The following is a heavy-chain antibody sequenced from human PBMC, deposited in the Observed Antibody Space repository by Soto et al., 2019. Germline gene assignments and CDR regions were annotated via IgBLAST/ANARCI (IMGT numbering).Heavy chain of an antibody. CDR1: GFTFSSYT. Sequence: GSLRLSCAASGFTFSSYTMNWVRQAPGKGLERVSSISGGSAYIYYADSVKGRFTISRDNAKSLLSLQMNSLRAEDTAVYYCAREGPGRGIDVWGQGATVTVSS. J-gene: IGHJ6*02. D-gene: IGHD3-10*01. V-gene: IGHV3-21*01. CDR3: AREGPGRGIDV. CDR2: ISGGSAYI.